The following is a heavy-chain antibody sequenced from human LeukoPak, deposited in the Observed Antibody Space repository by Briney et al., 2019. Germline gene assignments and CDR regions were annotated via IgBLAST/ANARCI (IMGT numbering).Heavy chain of an antibody. CDR1: GFTFSSYG. D-gene: IGHD3-3*01. J-gene: IGHJ4*02. CDR2: ISYDGSNK. V-gene: IGHV3-30*03. Sequence: GGSLRLSCAASGFTFSSYGMHWVRQAPGKGLEWVAVISYDGSNKYYADSVKGRFTISRDNSKNTLYLQMNSLRTEDTAVYYCARDSNSDFWSGYYTNYFDYWGQGTLVTVSS. CDR3: ARDSNSDFWSGYYTNYFDY.